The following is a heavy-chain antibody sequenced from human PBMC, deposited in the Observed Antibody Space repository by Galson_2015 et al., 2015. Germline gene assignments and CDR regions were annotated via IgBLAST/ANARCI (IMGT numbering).Heavy chain of an antibody. CDR1: GGSFSGYY. J-gene: IGHJ6*02. CDR2: INHSGST. V-gene: IGHV4-34*01. D-gene: IGHD3-3*01. CDR3: ARGPRYYNLWGGQGLDV. Sequence: SETLSLTCAVYGGSFSGYYWSWIRQPPGKGLEWIGEINHSGSTNYNPSLKSRVTISVDTSKNQFSLKLSSVTAADTAVYYCARGPRYYNLWGGQGLDVWGQGTTVTVSS.